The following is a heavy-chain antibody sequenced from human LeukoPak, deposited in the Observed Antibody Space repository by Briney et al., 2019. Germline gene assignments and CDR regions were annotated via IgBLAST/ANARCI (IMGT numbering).Heavy chain of an antibody. CDR3: AKDRRYSGSYFIED. V-gene: IGHV3-30*18. Sequence: PRRSLRLSCAASGFTFSSYGMHWVRQAPGKGLEWVAVISYDGSNKYYADSVKGRFTITRDNSKKTLYLQMNSLRPEDTAVYYCAKDRRYSGSYFIEDWGQGILVSVSS. CDR2: ISYDGSNK. J-gene: IGHJ4*02. CDR1: GFTFSSYG. D-gene: IGHD1-26*01.